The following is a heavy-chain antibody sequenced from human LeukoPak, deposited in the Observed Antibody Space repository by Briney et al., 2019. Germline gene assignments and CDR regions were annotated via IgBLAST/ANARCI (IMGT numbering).Heavy chain of an antibody. CDR3: AAAMVRGVIDY. J-gene: IGHJ4*02. D-gene: IGHD3-10*01. Sequence: GGSLRLSCAASGFTFSSYSMNWVRQAPGKGLEWVSSISSSSSYIYYADSVKGRFTSSRDNAKNSLYLQMNSLRAEDTAVYYCAAAMVRGVIDYWGQGTLVTVSS. CDR2: ISSSSSYI. V-gene: IGHV3-21*01. CDR1: GFTFSSYS.